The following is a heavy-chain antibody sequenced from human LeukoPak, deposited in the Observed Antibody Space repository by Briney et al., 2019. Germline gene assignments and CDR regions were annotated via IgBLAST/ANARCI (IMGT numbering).Heavy chain of an antibody. J-gene: IGHJ6*04. Sequence: GGSLRLSCVGSGYTFNSYIINWVRQAPGKGLEWVSSISASSTYKYSADSVKGRFTISRDNAKKSVYLQMDSLRAGDTAVYYCARLWGGGLRSPLYYYYYGLDAWGKGTTVTVSS. CDR1: GYTFNSYI. D-gene: IGHD3-16*01. CDR2: ISASSTYK. V-gene: IGHV3-21*01. CDR3: ARLWGGGLRSPLYYYYYGLDA.